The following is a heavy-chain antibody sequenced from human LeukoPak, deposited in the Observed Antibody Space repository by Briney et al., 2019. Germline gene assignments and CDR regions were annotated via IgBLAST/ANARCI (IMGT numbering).Heavy chain of an antibody. V-gene: IGHV3-30*04. CDR1: GFTFSSYA. CDR3: AREGGIAVAGALNY. Sequence: GGSLRLSCAASGFTFSSYAMHWVRQAPGKGLEWVAVISYDGSNKYYADSVKGRFTISRDNSKNTLYLQMNSLRAEDTAVYYCAREGGIAVAGALNYWGQGTLVTVSS. CDR2: ISYDGSNK. J-gene: IGHJ4*02. D-gene: IGHD6-19*01.